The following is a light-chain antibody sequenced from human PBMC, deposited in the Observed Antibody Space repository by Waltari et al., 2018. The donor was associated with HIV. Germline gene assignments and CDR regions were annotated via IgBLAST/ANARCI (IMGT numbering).Light chain of an antibody. CDR1: SSNIGRNY. V-gene: IGLV1-47*01. J-gene: IGLJ3*02. CDR2: RNN. Sequence: QSVLTQPPSASGTPGQRVTISCSGSSSNIGRNYVYWYQQLPGTAPKLLIYRNNQRPSGVPDRFSGFKSGTSASLAISGLRSEDEADYYCAAWDDNLSGWVFGGGSKLTIL. CDR3: AAWDDNLSGWV.